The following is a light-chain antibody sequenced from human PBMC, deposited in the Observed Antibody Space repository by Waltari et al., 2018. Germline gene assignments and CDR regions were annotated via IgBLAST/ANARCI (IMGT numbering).Light chain of an antibody. CDR2: EDN. V-gene: IGLV6-57*01. Sequence: NFMLTQPHSVPESQGKTVTIPCPRARARITRNNVPRYQQRPGSSPTTVIYEDNQRPSGVPVRFSGSIDSSSNSASLTISGLKTEDEADYYCQSYDSSTRVFGGGTKLIVL. CDR1: RARITRNN. J-gene: IGLJ3*02. CDR3: QSYDSSTRV.